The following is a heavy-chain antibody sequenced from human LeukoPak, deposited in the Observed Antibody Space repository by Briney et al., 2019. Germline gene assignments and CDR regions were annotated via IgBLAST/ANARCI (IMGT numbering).Heavy chain of an antibody. D-gene: IGHD3-16*02. CDR2: IKQDGSEK. CDR1: GFTFSSYW. V-gene: IGHV3-7*01. J-gene: IGHJ5*02. CDR3: ARESLGDHVWGSYHH. Sequence: GGSLRLSCAASGFTFSSYWMSWVRQAPGKGLEWVANIKQDGSEKYYVDSVKGRFTISRDNAKNSLYLQMNSLRAEDTAVYYCARESLGDHVWGSYHHWGQGTLVTVSS.